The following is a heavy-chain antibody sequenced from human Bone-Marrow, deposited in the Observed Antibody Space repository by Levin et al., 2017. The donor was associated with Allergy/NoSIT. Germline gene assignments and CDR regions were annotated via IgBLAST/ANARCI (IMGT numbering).Heavy chain of an antibody. D-gene: IGHD4-11*01. CDR2: IGTAGDT. V-gene: IGHV3-13*01. CDR1: GFTFSSYD. CDR3: ARGLSNYHYYYDGMDV. J-gene: IGHJ6*02. Sequence: GGSLRLSCAASGFTFSSYDMHWVRQATGKGLEWVSAIGTAGDTYYPGSVKGRFTISRENAKNSLYLQMNSLRAGDTAVYYCARGLSNYHYYYDGMDVWGQGTTVTVSS.